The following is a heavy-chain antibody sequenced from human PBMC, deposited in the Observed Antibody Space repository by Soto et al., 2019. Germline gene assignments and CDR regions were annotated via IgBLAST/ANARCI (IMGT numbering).Heavy chain of an antibody. CDR1: GFSLSTSGVG. V-gene: IGHV2-5*01. CDR3: AHIGGRVRSCLNVCDA. D-gene: IGHD3-16*01. J-gene: IGHJ5*02. CDR2: ISWHDNE. Sequence: QITLKESGPALVKPTHTLTLTCTFSGFSLSTSGVGLGWIRQPPGKALELLALISWHDNERFSPSLRSRLTITKATSKNQVVLTMTNMDPADTATYCCAHIGGRVRSCLNVCDAWGQGTLVTVSS.